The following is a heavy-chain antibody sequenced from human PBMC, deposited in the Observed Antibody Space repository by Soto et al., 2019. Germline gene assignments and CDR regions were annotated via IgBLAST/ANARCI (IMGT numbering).Heavy chain of an antibody. D-gene: IGHD1-26*01. J-gene: IGHJ3*02. CDR3: ARSVGAHNDFDI. V-gene: IGHV1-69*01. Sequence: GXSVKVSCKASGATFSRYAISWVRQAPGQGLEWMGGTXTIFGXENYEQKFHGGXTINADESXRTAKMEMSNLRYEDTDVYYCARSVGAHNDFDIWGKGTMVTV. CDR1: GATFSRYA. CDR2: TXTIFGXE.